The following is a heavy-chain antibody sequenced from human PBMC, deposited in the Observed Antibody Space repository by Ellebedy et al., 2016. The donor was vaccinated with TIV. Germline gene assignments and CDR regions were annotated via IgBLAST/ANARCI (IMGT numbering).Heavy chain of an antibody. Sequence: SETLSLXXAVYGGSFSAYYWSWIRQSPGKGLEWIGDIYHMGSANYNPSLKSRVTISMDTSKNQFSLTLFSVTPADTAVYYCARDVASSATRGPWFDPWGQGARVTISS. J-gene: IGHJ5*02. D-gene: IGHD3-16*01. CDR1: GGSFSAYY. CDR3: ARDVASSATRGPWFDP. V-gene: IGHV4-34*01. CDR2: IYHMGSA.